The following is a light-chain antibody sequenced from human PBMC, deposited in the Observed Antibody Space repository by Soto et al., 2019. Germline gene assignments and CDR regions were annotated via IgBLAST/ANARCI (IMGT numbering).Light chain of an antibody. CDR2: VNYDGSH. CDR1: SGHSTYS. CDR3: QTWGTGIVV. Sequence: QSVLTQSPSASASLGASVRLTCTLSSGHSTYSIAWHQQQPEKGPRYLMKVNYDGSHSKGDGIPDRFSGSSSGAERYLTISSLQSGDEADYYCQTWGTGIVVFGGGTKLTVL. V-gene: IGLV4-69*01. J-gene: IGLJ2*01.